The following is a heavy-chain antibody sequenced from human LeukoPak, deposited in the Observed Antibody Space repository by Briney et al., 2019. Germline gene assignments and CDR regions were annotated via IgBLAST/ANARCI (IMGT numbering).Heavy chain of an antibody. CDR3: ARGRIAARSAYYYYYMDV. CDR2: INPNSGGT. J-gene: IGHJ6*03. Sequence: ASVKVSCKASGYIFTGYYMHWVRQAPGQGLEWMGWINPNSGGTNYAQKFQGRVTMTRDTSISTAYMELSRLRSDDTAVYYCARGRIAARSAYYYYYMDVWGKGTTVTISS. D-gene: IGHD6-6*01. V-gene: IGHV1-2*02. CDR1: GYIFTGYY.